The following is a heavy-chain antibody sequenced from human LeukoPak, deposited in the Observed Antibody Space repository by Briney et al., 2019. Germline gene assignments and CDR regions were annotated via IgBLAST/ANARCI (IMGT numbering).Heavy chain of an antibody. CDR1: QFAFSSYS. V-gene: IGHV3-21*01. D-gene: IGHD6-19*01. CDR3: ARDEETVAGLNGFDL. J-gene: IGHJ4*02. Sequence: PGGSLRLSCAASQFAFSSYSMNWFRQAPGKGLKWVASITSGSKYIFYADSVKGRFTISRDNAENSLFLQMNSLRAGDTGVYYCARDEETVAGLNGFDLWGQGTLVTVSS. CDR2: ITSGSKYI.